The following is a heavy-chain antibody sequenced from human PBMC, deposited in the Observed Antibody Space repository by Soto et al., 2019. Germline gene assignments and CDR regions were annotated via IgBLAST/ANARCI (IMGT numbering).Heavy chain of an antibody. V-gene: IGHV3-74*01. J-gene: IGHJ4*02. CDR3: ARDWSYALNY. D-gene: IGHD3-16*01. CDR2: INSDGTDT. Sequence: GRSLRLSCAASGLTFSSSWMHWVRQAPGKGLVWVSHINSDGTDTNYADSVKGRFTISRDNAKNTVYLQMNSLRAEDTAVYYCARDWSYALNYWGQGSLVTVPQ. CDR1: GLTFSSSW.